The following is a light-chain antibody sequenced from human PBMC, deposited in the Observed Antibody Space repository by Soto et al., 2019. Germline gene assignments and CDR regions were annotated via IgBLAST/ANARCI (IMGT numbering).Light chain of an antibody. J-gene: IGKJ1*01. CDR3: QQSSSIPWT. V-gene: IGKV1-39*01. CDR2: AST. Sequence: DIQMTQSPSTLSASVGDRVTITCRASQTISSWLAWYQQKPGKAPKPLIYASTTLQGGVPSRFSGSETGTDFTLAISSLQPEDFATYYCQQSSSIPWTFGQGTKVDIK. CDR1: QTISSW.